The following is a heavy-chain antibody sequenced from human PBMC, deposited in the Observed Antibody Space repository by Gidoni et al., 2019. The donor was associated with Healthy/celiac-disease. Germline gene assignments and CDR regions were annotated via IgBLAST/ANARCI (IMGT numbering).Heavy chain of an antibody. CDR3: ARDRRYSSSWYVDY. CDR1: GFTFSSYW. V-gene: IGHV3-74*01. J-gene: IGHJ4*02. D-gene: IGHD6-13*01. Sequence: EVQLVESGGGLVQPGGSLRLSCADSGFTFSSYWLHWVRQAPGKGLVCVSRINRDGSSTSYADSVKGRFTISRDNAKNTLYLQMNSLRAEDTAVYYCARDRRYSSSWYVDYWGQGTLVTVSS. CDR2: INRDGSST.